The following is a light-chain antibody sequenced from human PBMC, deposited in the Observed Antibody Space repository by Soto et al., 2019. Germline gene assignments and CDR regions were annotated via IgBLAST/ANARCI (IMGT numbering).Light chain of an antibody. Sequence: DIVMTQSPDSLAVSLGERATINCKSSQNVLYSSDNKDYLAWYQQRPGQPPNLLIYWASTRESGVPDRFSGSGSGTEFTLNISSLQSEDVAVYYCQQYFATPHTFGQGTNVDIK. J-gene: IGKJ2*01. CDR1: QNVLYSSDNKDY. V-gene: IGKV4-1*01. CDR3: QQYFATPHT. CDR2: WAS.